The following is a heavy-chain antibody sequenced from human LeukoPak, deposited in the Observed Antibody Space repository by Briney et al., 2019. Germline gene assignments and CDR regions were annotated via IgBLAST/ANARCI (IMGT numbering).Heavy chain of an antibody. CDR3: ARGLGYSYGYYYYYGMDV. Sequence: SETLSLTCTVSGGSISSYYWSWIRQPPGKGLEWIGYIYYSGGTNYNPSLKSRVTISVDTSKNQFSLKLSSVTAADTAVYYCARGLGYSYGYYYYYGMDVWGQGTTVTVSS. J-gene: IGHJ6*02. CDR2: IYYSGGT. D-gene: IGHD5-18*01. CDR1: GGSISSYY. V-gene: IGHV4-59*01.